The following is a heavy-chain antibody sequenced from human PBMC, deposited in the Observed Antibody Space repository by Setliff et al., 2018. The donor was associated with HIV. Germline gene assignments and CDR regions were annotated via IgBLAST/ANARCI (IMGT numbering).Heavy chain of an antibody. D-gene: IGHD3-22*01. V-gene: IGHV3-30*04. J-gene: IGHJ4*02. CDR2: ISFDGSNK. CDR1: GFTLSSYS. Sequence: SLRLSCAASGFTLSSYSVHWVRQAPGKGLEWVAFISFDGSNKYYADSVRGRFTISRDNSKKTLFLQMNSLRDEDTAMYYCARGVTGYYDSSGTPKLDYWGQGTLVTV. CDR3: ARGVTGYYDSSGTPKLDY.